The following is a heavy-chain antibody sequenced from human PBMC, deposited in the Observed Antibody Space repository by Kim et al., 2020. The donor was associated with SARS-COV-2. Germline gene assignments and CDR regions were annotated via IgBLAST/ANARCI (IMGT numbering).Heavy chain of an antibody. Sequence: GGSLRLSCAASGFTFSDYYMSWIRQAPGKGLEWVSYISSSGSTIYYADSVKGRFTISRDNAKNSLYLQMNSLRAEDTAVYYCASDARRITIFGVRRYYFDYWGQGTLVTVSS. CDR2: ISSSGSTI. D-gene: IGHD3-3*01. CDR1: GFTFSDYY. J-gene: IGHJ4*02. V-gene: IGHV3-11*01. CDR3: ASDARRITIFGVRRYYFDY.